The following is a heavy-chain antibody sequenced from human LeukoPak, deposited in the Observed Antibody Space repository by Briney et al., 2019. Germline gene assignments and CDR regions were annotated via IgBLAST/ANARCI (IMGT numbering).Heavy chain of an antibody. CDR2: IVPIFGST. D-gene: IGHD4-17*01. J-gene: IGHJ3*02. CDR3: ARFTVDGFDI. Sequence: ASVKVSCKASGGTFSSYAINWVRQAPGQGLEWMGGIVPIFGSTNYAQNFQGRVTLTADESTTTAYMELSSLRSDDTAVYYCARFTVDGFDIWGQGTMVTVSS. CDR1: GGTFSSYA. V-gene: IGHV1-69*01.